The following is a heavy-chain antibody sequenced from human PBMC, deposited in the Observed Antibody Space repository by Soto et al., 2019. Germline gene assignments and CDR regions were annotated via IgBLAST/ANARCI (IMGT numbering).Heavy chain of an antibody. J-gene: IGHJ6*02. CDR1: GGSISSSSYY. CDR3: ASFESSSHYGMDV. D-gene: IGHD6-6*01. Sequence: WETLSLTCTVSGGSISSSSYYWGWIRQPPGKGLEWIGSIYYSGSTYYNPSLKSRVTISVDTSKNQFSLKLSSVTAADTAVYYCASFESSSHYGMDVWGQGTTVTVSS. V-gene: IGHV4-39*01. CDR2: IYYSGST.